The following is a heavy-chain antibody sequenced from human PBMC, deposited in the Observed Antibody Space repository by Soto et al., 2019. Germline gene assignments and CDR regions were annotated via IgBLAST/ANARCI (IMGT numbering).Heavy chain of an antibody. D-gene: IGHD2-2*01. V-gene: IGHV1-69*06. J-gene: IGHJ6*02. CDR3: ATDLNIVVVPAAEFYYYSGMDV. CDR1: GGTFSRYA. Sequence: ASVKVSCKASGGTFSRYAITWVRQAPGQGLEWMGGIIPMFGTTNYAQKFQGRVTITADKVTRTTYMELSSLRSEDTDVYYCATDLNIVVVPAAEFYYYSGMDVWGQGTTVTVSS. CDR2: IIPMFGTT.